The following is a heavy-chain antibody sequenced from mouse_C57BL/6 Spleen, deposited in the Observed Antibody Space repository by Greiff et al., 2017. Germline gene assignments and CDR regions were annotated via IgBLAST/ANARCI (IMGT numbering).Heavy chain of an antibody. CDR2: IDPNSGGT. D-gene: IGHD2-2*01. Sequence: QVQLKESGAELVKPGASVKLSCKASGYTFTSYWMHWVKQRPGRGLEWIGRIDPNSGGTKYNEKFKSKATLTVDKPSSTAYMQLSSLTSEDSAVYYCARSGDRSTMVTTGAMDYWGQGTSVTVSS. V-gene: IGHV1-72*01. CDR3: ARSGDRSTMVTTGAMDY. J-gene: IGHJ4*01. CDR1: GYTFTSYW.